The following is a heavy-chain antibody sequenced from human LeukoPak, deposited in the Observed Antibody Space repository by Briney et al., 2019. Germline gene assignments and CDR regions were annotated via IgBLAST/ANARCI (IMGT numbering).Heavy chain of an antibody. CDR1: GGSVSSGSYY. CDR3: ARESRDGYNYLDY. Sequence: PSEALSLTCTVSGGSVSSGSYYWSWVRQPPGKGLEWIGYIYYSGSTNYNPSLKSRVTISVDTSKNQFSLKLSSVTAAYTAVYYCARESRDGYNYLDYWGQGTLVTVSS. CDR2: IYYSGST. D-gene: IGHD5-24*01. J-gene: IGHJ4*02. V-gene: IGHV4-61*01.